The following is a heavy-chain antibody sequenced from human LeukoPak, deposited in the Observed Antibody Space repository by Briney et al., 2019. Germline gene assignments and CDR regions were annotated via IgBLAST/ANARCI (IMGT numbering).Heavy chain of an antibody. J-gene: IGHJ4*02. V-gene: IGHV3-30-3*01. D-gene: IGHD1-26*01. CDR3: ARGSRGGVGADDLIDY. CDR2: ISYDGSNK. CDR1: GFTFSSYA. Sequence: GRSLRLSCAASGFTFSSYAMHWVRQAPGKGLEWVAVISYDGSNKYYADSVKGRFTISRDNSKNTLYLQMNSLRAEDTAVYYCARGSRGGVGADDLIDYWGQGTLVTVSS.